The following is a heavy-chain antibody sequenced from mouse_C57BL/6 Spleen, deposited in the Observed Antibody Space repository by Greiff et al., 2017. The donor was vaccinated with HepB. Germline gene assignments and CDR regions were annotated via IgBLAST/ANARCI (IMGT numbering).Heavy chain of an antibody. V-gene: IGHV1-82*01. CDR1: GYAFSSSW. D-gene: IGHD2-4*01. J-gene: IGHJ4*01. Sequence: QVQLQQSGPELVRPGASVKIFCKASGYAFSSSWMNWVKQRPGKGLEWVGRIYPGDGDTNYNGKFKGKATLTADKSSSTAYMHLSSLTSEDSAVYFCARNYDYDGGYYAMDYWGKGTSVTVSS. CDR2: IYPGDGDT. CDR3: ARNYDYDGGYYAMDY.